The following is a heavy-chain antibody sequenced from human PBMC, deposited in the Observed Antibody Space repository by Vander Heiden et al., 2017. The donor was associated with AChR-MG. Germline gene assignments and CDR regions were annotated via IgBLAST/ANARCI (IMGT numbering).Heavy chain of an antibody. CDR2: IIPIFGTA. J-gene: IGHJ3*02. D-gene: IGHD5-12*01. V-gene: IGHV1-69*06. CDR1: GGTFSSYA. CDR3: ARGQAYRDKNSGYGGYESTWPRAIDDAFDI. Sequence: KKPGSSVKVPCKASGGTFSSYAISWVRQAPGQGLEWMGGIIPIFGTANYAQKFQGRVTITADKSPSTAYMELSSLRSEDTAVYYCARGQAYRDKNSGYGGYESTWPRAIDDAFDIWGQGTMVTVSS.